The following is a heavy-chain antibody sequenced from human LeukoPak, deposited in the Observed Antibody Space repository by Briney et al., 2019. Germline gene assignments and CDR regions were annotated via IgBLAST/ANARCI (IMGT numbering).Heavy chain of an antibody. V-gene: IGHV3-23*01. J-gene: IGHJ5*02. CDR2: MSPGGDRA. D-gene: IGHD2-21*02. Sequence: GGSLRLSCAAPGFTFSTYALSWVREAPGKGLEWVSGMSPGGDRAYCADSVKGRFAISRDNSKNTLYLQMNSLRAEDTAVYYCAKSVTADPWGQGTLVTVSS. CDR3: AKSVTADP. CDR1: GFTFSTYA.